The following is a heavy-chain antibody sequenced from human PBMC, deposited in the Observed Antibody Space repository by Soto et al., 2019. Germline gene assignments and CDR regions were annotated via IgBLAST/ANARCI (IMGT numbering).Heavy chain of an antibody. V-gene: IGHV3-7*01. J-gene: IGHJ6*03. CDR2: IKQDGSEK. CDR3: ARERGYDFWSGPYNYMDV. D-gene: IGHD3-3*01. CDR1: GFTFSSYW. Sequence: GGSLRLSCAASGFTFSSYWMSWVRQAPGKGLEWVANIKQDGSEKYYVDSVKGRFTISRDNAKNSLYLQMNSLRVEDTAVYYCARERGYDFWSGPYNYMDVWGKGTTVTVSS.